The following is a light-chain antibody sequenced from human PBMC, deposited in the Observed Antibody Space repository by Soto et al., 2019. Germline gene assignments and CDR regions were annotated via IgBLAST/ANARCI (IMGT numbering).Light chain of an antibody. Sequence: EIVLTQSPGTLSLFPGERATLSCRASQSVTRRYLAWHQQNPGQAPRLLIYGASSRATGIPDRFSGSGSGTVFPITSRRLDAEDFAVYSCQQYGSSPTFGQGTKLEIK. CDR2: GAS. CDR1: QSVTRRY. CDR3: QQYGSSPT. V-gene: IGKV3-20*01. J-gene: IGKJ5*01.